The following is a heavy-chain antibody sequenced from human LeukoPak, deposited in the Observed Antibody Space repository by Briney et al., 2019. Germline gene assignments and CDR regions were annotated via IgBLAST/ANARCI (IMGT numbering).Heavy chain of an antibody. V-gene: IGHV3-23*01. D-gene: IGHD4-17*01. CDR1: GFTFASYA. Sequence: GGSLRLSCAASGFTFASYAMSWVRQAPGKGLEWVSAISGSADSTYYADSVKGRFTISRDNSRNTLYLQMNSLRDEDTAVYYCARGTYGEYGGPAYWGQGTLVTVSS. CDR2: ISGSADST. CDR3: ARGTYGEYGGPAY. J-gene: IGHJ4*02.